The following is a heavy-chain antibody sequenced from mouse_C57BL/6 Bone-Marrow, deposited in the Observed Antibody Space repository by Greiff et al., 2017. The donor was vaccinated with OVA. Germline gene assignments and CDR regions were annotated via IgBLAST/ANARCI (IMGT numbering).Heavy chain of an antibody. CDR3: ARQKFAY. CDR1: GFTFSSYG. Sequence: EVKLVESGGDLVKPGGSLKLSCAASGFTFSSYGMSWVRQTPDKRLEWVATISSGGSYTYYPDSVKGRFTISRDNAKNTLYLQMSSLKSEDTAMYYCARQKFAYWGQGTLVTVS. V-gene: IGHV5-6*01. CDR2: ISSGGSYT. J-gene: IGHJ3*01.